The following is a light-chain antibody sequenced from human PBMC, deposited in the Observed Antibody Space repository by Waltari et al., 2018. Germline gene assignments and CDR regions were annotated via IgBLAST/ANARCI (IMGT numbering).Light chain of an antibody. J-gene: IGLJ3*02. Sequence: SYELTQPPSVSVSPGPTARITCSGAALTQKYAYWYQQKSGQAPILIIYEDNRRPSGIPERFSGSTSGTLATLTISGAQGDDEGDYYCYSTDTSGNHVFGGGTKLTVL. CDR3: YSTDTSGNHV. V-gene: IGLV3-10*01. CDR1: ALTQKY. CDR2: EDN.